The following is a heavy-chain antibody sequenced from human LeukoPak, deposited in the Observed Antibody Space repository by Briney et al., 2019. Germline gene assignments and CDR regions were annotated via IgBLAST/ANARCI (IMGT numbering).Heavy chain of an antibody. J-gene: IGHJ5*02. V-gene: IGHV4-30-4*01. CDR2: IYYSGST. Sequence: SQTLSLTCSVSGGSISSGDYYWSWIRQPPGKGLEWIGYIYYSGSTYYNPSLKSRVTISVDTSKNQFSLKLSSVTAADTAVYYCARTSGGSGSYYTLPPSGFDPWGQGTLVTVSS. CDR3: ARTSGGSGSYYTLPPSGFDP. D-gene: IGHD3-10*01. CDR1: GGSISSGDYY.